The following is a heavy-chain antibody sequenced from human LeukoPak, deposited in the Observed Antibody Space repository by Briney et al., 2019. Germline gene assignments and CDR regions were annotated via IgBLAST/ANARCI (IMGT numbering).Heavy chain of an antibody. J-gene: IGHJ4*02. Sequence: GGSLRLSCAASGFTFSNAWMNWVSQAPGKGLEWVGRIKSKTDGGTTDYAAPVKGRFTISRDDSKNTLYLQMNSLKTEDTAVYYCTTDPSPEEAAAEDYWGQGTLVTVSS. CDR3: TTDPSPEEAAAEDY. V-gene: IGHV3-15*07. D-gene: IGHD6-13*01. CDR1: GFTFSNAW. CDR2: IKSKTDGGTT.